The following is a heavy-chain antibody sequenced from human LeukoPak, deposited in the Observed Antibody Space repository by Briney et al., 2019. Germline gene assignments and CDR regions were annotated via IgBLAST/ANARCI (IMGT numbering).Heavy chain of an antibody. CDR1: GGSISSGSYY. V-gene: IGHV4-61*02. J-gene: IGHJ6*03. CDR3: ASDRAIFGVVSYLYYLDV. Sequence: MSSETLSLTCTVSGGSISSGSYYWSWIRQPAGKGLEWIGRIYTSGSTNYNPSLKSRVTISVDTSKNQFSLKLSSVTAVDTAVYYCASDRAIFGVVSYLYYLDVWGKGTTVTVSS. D-gene: IGHD3-3*01. CDR2: IYTSGST.